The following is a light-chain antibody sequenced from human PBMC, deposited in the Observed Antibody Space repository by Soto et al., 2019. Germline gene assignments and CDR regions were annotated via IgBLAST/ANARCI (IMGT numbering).Light chain of an antibody. J-gene: IGKJ2*01. CDR1: QSVSSSY. CDR3: QQYGSSLMYT. V-gene: IGKV3-20*01. Sequence: EIVLTQSPGTLSLSPGERATLSCRASQSVSSSYLAWYQQKPGQAPRLLIYGASSRATGITDRFSGSGSGTDFTLTISRLEPEDCAVYYCQQYGSSLMYTFGQGTKLEIK. CDR2: GAS.